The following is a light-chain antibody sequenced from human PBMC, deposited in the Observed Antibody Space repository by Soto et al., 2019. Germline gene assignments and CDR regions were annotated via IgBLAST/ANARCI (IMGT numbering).Light chain of an antibody. CDR2: GAS. Sequence: DIVMTQSPATLSVSPGARATLSCRACQSVSSNLAWYQQKPGQAPRLLIYGASTRATGIPARFSGSGSGTEFTLTISSLQSEEFAVYYCQQYNNWPPKITLAQGTRLEIK. V-gene: IGKV3-15*01. CDR1: QSVSSN. CDR3: QQYNNWPPKIT. J-gene: IGKJ5*01.